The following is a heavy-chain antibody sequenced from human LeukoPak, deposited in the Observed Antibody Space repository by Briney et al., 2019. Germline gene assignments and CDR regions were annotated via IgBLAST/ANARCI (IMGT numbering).Heavy chain of an antibody. Sequence: PGGSLRLSCAASGFTFSSYAMSGGRQAPGKELVWVSRINSDGSSTSYADSVKGRFTISRDNAKNTPYLQMNSLRAEDTAVYYCARARGNPPRNFDYWGQGTLVTVSS. CDR2: INSDGSST. J-gene: IGHJ4*02. V-gene: IGHV3-74*01. CDR1: GFTFSSYA. CDR3: ARARGNPPRNFDY. D-gene: IGHD4-23*01.